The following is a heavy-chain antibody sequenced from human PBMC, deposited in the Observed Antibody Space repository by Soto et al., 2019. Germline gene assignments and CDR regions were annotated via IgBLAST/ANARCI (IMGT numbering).Heavy chain of an antibody. J-gene: IGHJ3*02. D-gene: IGHD3-22*01. CDR2: ISGSGGST. CDR1: GFTFSSYA. CDR3: AKDALTLITMIAVVPPDAFDI. V-gene: IGHV3-23*01. Sequence: GGSLRLSCAASGFTFSSYAMSWVRQAPGKGLEWVSAISGSGGSTYYADSVKGRFTISRDNSKNTLYLQMDSLRAEDTAVYYCAKDALTLITMIAVVPPDAFDIWGQGTMVTVSS.